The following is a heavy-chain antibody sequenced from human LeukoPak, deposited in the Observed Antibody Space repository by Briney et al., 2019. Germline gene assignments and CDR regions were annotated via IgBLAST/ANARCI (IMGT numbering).Heavy chain of an antibody. D-gene: IGHD3-10*01. V-gene: IGHV1-8*01. CDR2: LNPNSGNT. CDR3: TRVLKVRGVISPPYNWFDP. CDR1: GYTFTSYD. Sequence: ASVKVSCKASGYTFTSYDINLGRQATRQGHEWMGWLNPNSGNTGYAQKFQGRVTMTRNTSLSTAYMELSSPRLQDTGVYCCTRVLKVRGVISPPYNWFDPWGQGTLVTVSS. J-gene: IGHJ5*02.